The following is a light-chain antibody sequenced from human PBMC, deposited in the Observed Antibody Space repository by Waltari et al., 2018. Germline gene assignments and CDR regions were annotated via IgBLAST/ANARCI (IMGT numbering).Light chain of an antibody. J-gene: IGKJ2*01. CDR2: GES. CDR3: HQYNNWPPYT. V-gene: IGKV3-15*01. Sequence: EIVMTQSPAALSLSPGERATLSCMASQSVSSNLAWYQQEPGQATRLIIYGESIRVTGIPARFSCSGSGTEFTLSLSSLQSEYFAVYYCHQYNNWPPYTFGQGTKLEI. CDR1: QSVSSN.